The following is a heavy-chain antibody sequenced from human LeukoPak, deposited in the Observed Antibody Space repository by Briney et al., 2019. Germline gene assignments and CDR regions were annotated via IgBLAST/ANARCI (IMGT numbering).Heavy chain of an antibody. J-gene: IGHJ3*02. V-gene: IGHV3-30*18. Sequence: GGSLRLSCAASGFTFSSYGMHWVRQAPGKGLEWVAVISYDGSNKYYADSVKGRFTISRDNSKNTLYLQMSSLRAEDTAVYYCAKDGYGSGDAFDIWGQGTMVTVSS. CDR3: AKDGYGSGDAFDI. D-gene: IGHD3-22*01. CDR2: ISYDGSNK. CDR1: GFTFSSYG.